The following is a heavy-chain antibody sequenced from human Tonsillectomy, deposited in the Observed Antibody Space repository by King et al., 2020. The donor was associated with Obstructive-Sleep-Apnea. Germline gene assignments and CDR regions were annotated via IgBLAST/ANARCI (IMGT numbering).Heavy chain of an antibody. CDR2: ISSSSSDI. CDR1: GFNFSTYS. D-gene: IGHD3-9*01. V-gene: IGHV3-21*01. Sequence: VQLVESVGGLVKPGGSLRLSCSASGFNFSTYSMNWVRQAPGKGLEWVSSISSSSSDIYYADSVKGRFTISRDNSTNSLYLQMNSLRAEDTAVYYCSRGDYDVLTGYYNIEPYYYYFGMDVWGQGTTVTVSS. CDR3: SRGDYDVLTGYYNIEPYYYYFGMDV. J-gene: IGHJ6*02.